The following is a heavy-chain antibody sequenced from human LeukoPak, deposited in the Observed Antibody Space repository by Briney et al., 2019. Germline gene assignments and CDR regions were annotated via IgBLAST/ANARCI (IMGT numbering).Heavy chain of an antibody. CDR2: ISSSGSTI. D-gene: IGHD3-22*01. CDR1: GFPFSAYY. V-gene: IGHV3-11*04. J-gene: IGHJ4*02. Sequence: GGPLSLSCAAPGFPFSAYYMTWFRQAPGKGLKWVYYISSSGSTIYYADSVKGRFTISRDNAKNSLYLQMNSLRAEDTAVYYCARADTYYYDSSVGYWGQGTLVTVSS. CDR3: ARADTYYYDSSVGY.